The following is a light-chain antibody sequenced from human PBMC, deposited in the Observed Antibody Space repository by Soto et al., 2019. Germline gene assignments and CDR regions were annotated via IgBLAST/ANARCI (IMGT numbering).Light chain of an antibody. CDR1: SSNIGAGYD. J-gene: IGLJ2*01. CDR3: LSFDSSLSVV. Sequence: QSVLTQPPSVSGAPGQRVTISCTGSSSNIGAGYDVHWYQQLPGRAPKLLSYGNPNRPSGVPDRFSGSKSGTSASLAITGLQAEDEADYYCLSFDSSLSVVFGGWTKLTVL. V-gene: IGLV1-40*01. CDR2: GNP.